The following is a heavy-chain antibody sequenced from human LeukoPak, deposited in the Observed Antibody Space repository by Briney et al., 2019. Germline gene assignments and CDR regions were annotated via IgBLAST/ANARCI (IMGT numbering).Heavy chain of an antibody. D-gene: IGHD3-10*01. CDR3: ARDLYGSGSYYVD. CDR1: GGSISSYY. V-gene: IGHV4-59*01. J-gene: IGHJ4*02. Sequence: SETLSLTCTVSGGSISSYYWSWIRQPPGKGLEWIGYIYYSGSTNYNPSLKSRVTISVDTSKNQFSLKLSSVTAADTAVYYCARDLYGSGSYYVDCGQGTLVTVSS. CDR2: IYYSGST.